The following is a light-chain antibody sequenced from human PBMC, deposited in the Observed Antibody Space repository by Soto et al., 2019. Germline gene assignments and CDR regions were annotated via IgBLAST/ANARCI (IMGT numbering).Light chain of an antibody. J-gene: IGKJ1*01. CDR2: DAS. CDR1: QSISSY. CDR3: QQRSNWPWT. V-gene: IGKV3-11*01. Sequence: EIVLTHSPATLSLSPGEGATLSCRASQSISSYLAWYQQKPGQAPRLLIYDASNRATGIPARFSGSGSGTDFTLTISSLESADFAVYYCQQRSNWPWTFGQGTKVEIK.